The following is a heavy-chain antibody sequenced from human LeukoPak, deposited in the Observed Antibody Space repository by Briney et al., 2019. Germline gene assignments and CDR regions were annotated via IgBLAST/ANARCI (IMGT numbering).Heavy chain of an antibody. D-gene: IGHD2-15*01. J-gene: IGHJ4*02. CDR2: IKQDGSEK. CDR3: AREQGVAEYYFDY. Sequence: GGSLRLSCAASGFTFSSYWMSWVRQAPGKGLEWVANIKQDGSEKYYVDSVKGRFTISRDNAKNSLYLQMNSLRAEDTAVYYCAREQGVAEYYFDYWGQGTTVTVSS. V-gene: IGHV3-7*01. CDR1: GFTFSSYW.